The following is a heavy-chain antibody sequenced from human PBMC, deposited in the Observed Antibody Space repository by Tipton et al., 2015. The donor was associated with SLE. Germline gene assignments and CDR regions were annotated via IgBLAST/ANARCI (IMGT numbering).Heavy chain of an antibody. J-gene: IGHJ4*02. D-gene: IGHD2-15*01. V-gene: IGHV4-59*01. CDR3: ARLVAGGGGQGD. Sequence: TLSLTCTVSGGSISTYFWTWIRQPPGKGLEWIGYIYNSGNTKYNPSLKSRVTISVDTSKNQVSLKLDSVTAADTAVYYCARLVAGGGGQGDWGQGTLVTVSS. CDR1: GGSISTYF. CDR2: IYNSGNT.